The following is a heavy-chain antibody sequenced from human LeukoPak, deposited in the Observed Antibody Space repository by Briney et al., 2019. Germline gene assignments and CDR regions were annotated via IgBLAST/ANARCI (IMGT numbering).Heavy chain of an antibody. CDR2: ISSSSSYI. Sequence: PGGSLRLSCAASGFTFSSYSMNWVRQAPGKGLEWVSSISSSSSYIYYADSVKGRFTISRDNAKNSLYLQMNSLRAEDTAVYYCARDPGIVGATIFDYWGQGTLVTVSS. J-gene: IGHJ4*02. V-gene: IGHV3-21*01. D-gene: IGHD1-26*01. CDR3: ARDPGIVGATIFDY. CDR1: GFTFSSYS.